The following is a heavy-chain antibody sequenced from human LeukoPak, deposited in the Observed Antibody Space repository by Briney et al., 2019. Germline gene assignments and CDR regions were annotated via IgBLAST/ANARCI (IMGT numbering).Heavy chain of an antibody. CDR3: AKGGIVGATPLDY. V-gene: IGHV3-33*06. Sequence: PGGSLRLSCAASGFTFSGYGMHWVRQAPGKGLEWVSVIWYDGSNKYYADSVKGRFTISRDNSKNTLYLQMNSLRAEDTAVYYCAKGGIVGATPLDYWGQGTLVTVSS. J-gene: IGHJ4*02. CDR1: GFTFSGYG. CDR2: IWYDGSNK. D-gene: IGHD1-26*01.